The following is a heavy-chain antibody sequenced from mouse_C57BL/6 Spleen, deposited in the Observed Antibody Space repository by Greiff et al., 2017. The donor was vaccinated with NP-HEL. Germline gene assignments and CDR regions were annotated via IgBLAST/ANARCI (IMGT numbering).Heavy chain of an antibody. CDR2: FYPGSGSI. CDR1: GYTFTEYT. J-gene: IGHJ4*01. V-gene: IGHV1-62-2*01. Sequence: VKVVESGAELVKPGASVKLSCKASGYTFTEYTIHWVKQRSGQGLEWIGWFYPGSGSIKYNEKFKDKATLTADKSSSTVYMGLSRLTSEDSAVYFCARHEGGLRLRDYAMDYWGQGTSVTVSS. CDR3: ARHEGGLRLRDYAMDY. D-gene: IGHD3-2*02.